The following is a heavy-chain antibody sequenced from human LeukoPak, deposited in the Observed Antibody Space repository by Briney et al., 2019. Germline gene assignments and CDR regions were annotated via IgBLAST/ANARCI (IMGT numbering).Heavy chain of an antibody. CDR2: VYTGGST. Sequence: PGGSLRLSCAASGLTVTSVYISWVRQAPGKGLEWVSVVYTGGSTSYADSVKGRFTISRDNSQNMVYLQMNSLRSEDTAIYYCARGRIAEGAFDIWGQGTMVTVSS. J-gene: IGHJ3*02. CDR3: ARGRIAEGAFDI. CDR1: GLTVTSVY. D-gene: IGHD6-13*01. V-gene: IGHV3-66*01.